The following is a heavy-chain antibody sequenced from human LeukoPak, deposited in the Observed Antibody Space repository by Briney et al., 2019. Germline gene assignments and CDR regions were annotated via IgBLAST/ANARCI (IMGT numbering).Heavy chain of an antibody. CDR3: ARDRVDYYDSSGYYWDYYMDV. D-gene: IGHD3-22*01. Sequence: SETLSLTCTVSGGSISSYYWSWIRQPPGKGLEWIGYIYCSGSTNYNPSLKSRVTISVDTSKNQFSLKLSSVAAADTAVYYCARDRVDYYDSSGYYWDYYMDVWGKGTTVTVSS. V-gene: IGHV4-59*01. CDR2: IYCSGST. J-gene: IGHJ6*03. CDR1: GGSISSYY.